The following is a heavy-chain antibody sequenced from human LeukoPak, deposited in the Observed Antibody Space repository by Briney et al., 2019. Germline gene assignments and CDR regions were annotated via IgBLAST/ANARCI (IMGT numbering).Heavy chain of an antibody. CDR3: AKEIRLGGALDY. CDR1: GFTFSSDA. V-gene: IGHV3-23*01. Sequence: GGSLRLSCAASGFTFSSDAMSWVRQAPGKGLEWVSAVSGGAGSPYYADSVKGRFTISRDNPKNTLYLQMNSLRAEDTAVYYCAKEIRLGGALDYWGQGTPVTVSS. D-gene: IGHD2-21*01. CDR2: VSGGAGSP. J-gene: IGHJ4*02.